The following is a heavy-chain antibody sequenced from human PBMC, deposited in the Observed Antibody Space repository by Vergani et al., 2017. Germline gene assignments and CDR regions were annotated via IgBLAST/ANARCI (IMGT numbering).Heavy chain of an antibody. CDR2: IYYSGST. CDR3: ARARSDFWSGYPLDY. Sequence: QVQLQESGPGLVKPSQTLSLTCTVSGGSICSGGYYWSWIRQHPGKGLEWIGYIYYSGSTYYNPSLKSRVTIPVDTSKNQFSLKLSSVTAADTAVYYCARARSDFWSGYPLDYWGQGTLVTVSS. J-gene: IGHJ4*02. CDR1: GGSICSGGYY. V-gene: IGHV4-31*03. D-gene: IGHD3-3*01.